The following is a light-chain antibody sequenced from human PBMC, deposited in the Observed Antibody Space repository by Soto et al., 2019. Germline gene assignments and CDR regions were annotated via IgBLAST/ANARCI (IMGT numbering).Light chain of an antibody. CDR3: CSYAGDYTFV. J-gene: IGLJ1*01. Sequence: ALIQPRSVSGSPGQSVTISCTGTSSDVGVYKYVSWYRQHPGKAPKLMIYDVITRPSGVPDRFSGSKSGNTASLTISGLQAEDEADYYCCSYAGDYTFVFGSGTKLTVL. CDR1: SSDVGVYKY. V-gene: IGLV2-11*01. CDR2: DVI.